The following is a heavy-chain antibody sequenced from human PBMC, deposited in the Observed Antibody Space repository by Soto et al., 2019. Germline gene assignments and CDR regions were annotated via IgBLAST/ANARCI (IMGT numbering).Heavy chain of an antibody. CDR3: AKGTVTINYYYYYYMDV. Sequence: GGSLRLSCAASGFTFSSYAMSWVRQAPGKGLEWVSAISGSGGSTYYADSVKGRFTISRDNSKNTLYLQMNSLRAEDTAVYYCAKGTVTINYYYYYYMDVWGKGTTVTVSS. CDR1: GFTFSSYA. J-gene: IGHJ6*03. V-gene: IGHV3-23*01. D-gene: IGHD4-4*01. CDR2: ISGSGGST.